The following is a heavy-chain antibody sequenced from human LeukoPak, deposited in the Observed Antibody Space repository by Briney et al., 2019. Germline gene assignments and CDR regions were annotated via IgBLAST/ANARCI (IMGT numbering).Heavy chain of an antibody. CDR3: ATETIGRHYDY. CDR1: GFTFSSCG. CDR2: IGPTGTDR. J-gene: IGHJ4*02. V-gene: IGHV3-21*01. Sequence: SGGSLGLSCAASGFTFSSCGFNWVRQAPGKGLEWVSSIGPTGTDRYYADSVRGRFTISRDNAKNSTYLQMDSLRDEDTAVYYCATETIGRHYDYWGQGTLLTVSS. D-gene: IGHD1-14*01.